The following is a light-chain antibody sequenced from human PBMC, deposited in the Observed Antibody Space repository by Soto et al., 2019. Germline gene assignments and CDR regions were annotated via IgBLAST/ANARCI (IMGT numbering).Light chain of an antibody. CDR2: DAS. Sequence: DIQMTQSPSSLSASVGDRVTITCRASQSISSWLDWYQQKPGKAPQLLIYDASSLESGVPSRFSGSGSGIEFTLTISSLQPDDSATYYCQQYNSYWTFGQGTKV. V-gene: IGKV1-5*01. CDR3: QQYNSYWT. CDR1: QSISSW. J-gene: IGKJ1*01.